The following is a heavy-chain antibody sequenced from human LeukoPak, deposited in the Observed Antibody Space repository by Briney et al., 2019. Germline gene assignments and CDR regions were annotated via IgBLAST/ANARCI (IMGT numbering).Heavy chain of an antibody. CDR1: GYTITSHT. J-gene: IGHJ3*02. V-gene: IGHV1-18*01. CDR3: ARVYGGSYSDSAFDI. CDR2: NGNT. Sequence: GASVKVSCKASGYTITSHTIAWVRQAPGQGLEWLGYNGNTNYAQKVQGRVTMTTDTSTGTAYMELRSLRSDDTAVYYCARVYGGSYSDSAFDIWGQGTMVTVSS. D-gene: IGHD4/OR15-4a*01.